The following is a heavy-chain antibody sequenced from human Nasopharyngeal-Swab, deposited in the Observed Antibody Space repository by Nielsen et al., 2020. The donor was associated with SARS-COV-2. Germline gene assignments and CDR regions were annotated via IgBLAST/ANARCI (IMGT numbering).Heavy chain of an antibody. CDR3: ARVQQLVSPYYYYGMDV. D-gene: IGHD6-13*01. Sequence: WVRQAPGQGLEWMGIINPSGGSTSYAQKFQGRVTMTRDTSTSTVYMELNSLRSEDTAVYYCARVQQLVSPYYYYGMDVWGQGTTVTVSS. J-gene: IGHJ6*02. CDR2: INPSGGST. V-gene: IGHV1-46*01.